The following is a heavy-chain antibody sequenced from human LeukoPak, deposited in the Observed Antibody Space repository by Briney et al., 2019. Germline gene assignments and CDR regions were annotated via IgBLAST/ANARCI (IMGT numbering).Heavy chain of an antibody. V-gene: IGHV3-23*01. CDR3: AKSPRSGGSGYFDY. CDR1: GFTFSSYA. J-gene: IGHJ4*02. Sequence: PGGSLRLSCAASGFTFSSYAMSWVRQAPGKGLEWVSAISGSGGNTYYADSVKGRFTISRDNSKNTLYLQMNSLRAEDTAVYYCAKSPRSGGSGYFDYWGQGTLVTVSS. D-gene: IGHD2-15*01. CDR2: ISGSGGNT.